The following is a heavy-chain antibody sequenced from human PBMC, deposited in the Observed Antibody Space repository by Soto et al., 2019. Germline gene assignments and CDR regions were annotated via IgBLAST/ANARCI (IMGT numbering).Heavy chain of an antibody. D-gene: IGHD3-10*02. CDR2: ITYSGGTT. Sequence: GKGLEWVSSITYSGGTTYYADSVKGRFTISRDNSTNTLYLQMNTLRVEDTALFFQEKLGIHDVRSVSAFLLNRSFDL. CDR3: EKLGIHDVRSVSAFLLNRSFDL. V-gene: IGHV3-23*01. J-gene: IGHJ2*01.